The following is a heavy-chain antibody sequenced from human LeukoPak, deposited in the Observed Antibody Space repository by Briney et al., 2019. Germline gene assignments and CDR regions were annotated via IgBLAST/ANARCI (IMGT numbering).Heavy chain of an antibody. Sequence: ASVKVSCKASGYTFTSYYMHWVRQAPGQGLEWMGIINPSGGSTSYAQKFQGRVTMTRDTSTSTVYMELSSLRSGDTAVYYCARVRGNIPNYYGMDVWGQGTTVTVSS. J-gene: IGHJ6*02. CDR2: INPSGGST. V-gene: IGHV1-46*01. CDR3: ARVRGNIPNYYGMDV. CDR1: GYTFTSYY. D-gene: IGHD3-10*01.